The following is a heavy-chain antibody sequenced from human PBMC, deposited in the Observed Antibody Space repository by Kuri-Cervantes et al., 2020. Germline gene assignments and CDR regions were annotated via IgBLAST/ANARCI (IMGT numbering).Heavy chain of an antibody. CDR3: ARAALLRYFDWLNWFDP. Sequence: SETLSLTCTVSGASISSSDWWSWVRQPPGKGLEWIGEIYDSGSTNYNPSLKSRVTIPVDTSKNQFSLKLSSVTAADTAVYYCARAALLRYFDWLNWFDPWGQGTLVTVSS. D-gene: IGHD3-9*01. V-gene: IGHV4-4*02. J-gene: IGHJ5*02. CDR1: GASISSSDW. CDR2: IYDSGST.